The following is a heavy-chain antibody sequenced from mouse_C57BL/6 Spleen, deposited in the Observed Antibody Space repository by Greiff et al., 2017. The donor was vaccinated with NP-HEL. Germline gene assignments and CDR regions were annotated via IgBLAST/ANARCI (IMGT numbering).Heavy chain of an antibody. CDR2: ISSGISTI. D-gene: IGHD2-4*01. CDR3: AREGLRRNAMDY. CDR1: GFTFSDYG. Sequence: EVHLVESGGGLVKPGGSLKLSCAASGFTFSDYGMHWVRQAPEKGLEWVAYISSGISTIYYADTVKGRFTISRDNAKNTLFLQMTSLRSEDTAMYYCAREGLRRNAMDYWGQGTSVTVSS. V-gene: IGHV5-17*01. J-gene: IGHJ4*01.